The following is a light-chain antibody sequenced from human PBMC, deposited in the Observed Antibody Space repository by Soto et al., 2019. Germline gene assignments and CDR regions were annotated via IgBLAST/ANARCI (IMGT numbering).Light chain of an antibody. CDR2: DVS. V-gene: IGLV2-14*01. Sequence: QSALTQPASVSGSPGQSITISCTGTSSDVGGYNYVSWYLQHSGKASKLMIYDVSNRPSGVSDRFSGSKSGNTATLTIARIQAEDEADYYCSSYTSSSTRVFGTGTKLTVL. J-gene: IGLJ1*01. CDR1: SSDVGGYNY. CDR3: SSYTSSSTRV.